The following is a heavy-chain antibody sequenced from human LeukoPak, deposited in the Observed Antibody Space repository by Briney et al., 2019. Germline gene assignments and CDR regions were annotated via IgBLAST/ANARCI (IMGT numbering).Heavy chain of an antibody. CDR3: ATSYGYGHYYFDY. Sequence: ASVKVSCKVSGYTLTELSMHWVRQAPGKGLEWMGGFDPEDGETIYAQKSQGRVTMTEDTSTDTAYMELSSLRSEDTAVYYCATSYGYGHYYFDYWGQGTLVTVSS. CDR2: FDPEDGET. J-gene: IGHJ4*02. V-gene: IGHV1-24*01. D-gene: IGHD5-18*01. CDR1: GYTLTELS.